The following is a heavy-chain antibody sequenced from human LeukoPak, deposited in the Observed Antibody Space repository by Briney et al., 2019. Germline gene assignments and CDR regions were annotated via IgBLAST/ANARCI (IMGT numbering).Heavy chain of an antibody. CDR3: ARGGGLDV. J-gene: IGHJ6*02. CDR1: GFTFSSYW. D-gene: IGHD3-16*01. Sequence: GGSLRLSCAASGFTFSSYWMNWARQAPGKELEWVASINHNGNVNYYVDSVKGRFTISRDNAKNSLYLQMSNLRAEDTAVYFCARGGGLDVWGQGATVTVSS. V-gene: IGHV3-7*03. CDR2: INHNGNVN.